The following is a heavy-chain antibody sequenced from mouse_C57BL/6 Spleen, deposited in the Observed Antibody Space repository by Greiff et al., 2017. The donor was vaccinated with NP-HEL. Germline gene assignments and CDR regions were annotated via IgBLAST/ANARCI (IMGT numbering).Heavy chain of an antibody. CDR2: IDPSDSET. J-gene: IGHJ3*01. D-gene: IGHD3-2*02. CDR1: GYTFTSYW. V-gene: IGHV1-52*01. Sequence: QVQLQQPGAELVRPGSSVKLSCKASGYTFTSYWMHWVKQRPIQGLEWIGNIDPSDSETHYNQKFKDKATLTVDKSSSTAYMQLSSLTSEDSAVYYCARGAAQARLAYWGQGTLVTVSA. CDR3: ARGAAQARLAY.